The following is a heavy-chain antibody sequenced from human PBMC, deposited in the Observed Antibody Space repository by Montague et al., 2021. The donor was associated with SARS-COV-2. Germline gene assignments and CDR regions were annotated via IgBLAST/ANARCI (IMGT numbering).Heavy chain of an antibody. CDR1: IGSISSGSYY. V-gene: IGHV4-61*02. Sequence: TLSLTCTVSIGSISSGSYYWSWIRQPAGKGLEWVGRIYTSGSTNYXXXLKSRVTISVDTSKNQFSLKLSSVTAADTAVYYCARDGYSSGWNGLHWFDPWGQGTRATVSS. CDR3: ARDGYSSGWNGLHWFDP. J-gene: IGHJ5*02. CDR2: IYTSGST. D-gene: IGHD6-25*01.